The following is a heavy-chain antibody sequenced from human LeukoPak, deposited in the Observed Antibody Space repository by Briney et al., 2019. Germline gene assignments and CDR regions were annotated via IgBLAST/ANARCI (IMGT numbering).Heavy chain of an antibody. V-gene: IGHV3-21*03. CDR2: INCCSSYI. CDR1: VFTFSSYR. CDR3: ARDRGEAYGEDYYYYGMDV. Sequence: GGSLRLSCAASVFTFSSYRMNWVRQAPGKGVEWVSSINCCSSYIYYADSVKGRFTISRDNAKNSLYLQMNSLRAEDTAVYYCARDRGEAYGEDYYYYGMDVWGQGTTVTVSS. J-gene: IGHJ6*02. D-gene: IGHD4-17*01.